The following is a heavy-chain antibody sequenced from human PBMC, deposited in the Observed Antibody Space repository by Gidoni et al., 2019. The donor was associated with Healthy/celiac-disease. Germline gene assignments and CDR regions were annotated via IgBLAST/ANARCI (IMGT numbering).Heavy chain of an antibody. CDR3: ARVWGSYYYYYGMDV. CDR1: GGSIRCSNW. D-gene: IGHD3-16*01. V-gene: IGHV4-4*02. J-gene: IGHJ6*02. CDR2: IYHSGST. Sequence: QVQLQESGPGLVKPSGTLSLTCAVSGGSIRCSNWWSWVRQPPGKGLEWIGEIYHSGSTNYNPSLKSRVTISVDKSKNQFSLKLSSVTAADTAVYYCARVWGSYYYYYGMDVWGQGTTVTVSS.